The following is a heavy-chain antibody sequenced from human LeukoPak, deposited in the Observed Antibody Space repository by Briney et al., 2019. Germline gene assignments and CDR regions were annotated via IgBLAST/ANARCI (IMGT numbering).Heavy chain of an antibody. CDR1: GFTFDDYG. CDR3: TTYYDFWSGYFYY. J-gene: IGHJ4*02. V-gene: IGHV3-15*01. Sequence: GGSLRLSCAASGFTFDDYGMSWVRQAPGKGLEWVGRIKSKTDGGTTDYAAPVKGRFTISRDDSKNTLFLQMNSLKTEDTAVYYCTTYYDFWSGYFYYWGQGTLVTVSS. CDR2: IKSKTDGGTT. D-gene: IGHD3-3*01.